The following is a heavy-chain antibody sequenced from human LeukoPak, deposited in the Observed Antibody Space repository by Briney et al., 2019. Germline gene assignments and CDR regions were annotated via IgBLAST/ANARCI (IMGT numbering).Heavy chain of an antibody. CDR3: ARDAYYYDSSGYYRFDY. Sequence: SETLSLTCTVSGGSISSYYWSWIRQPPGKGLEWIGRFHTTGSTNYNPSLKSRVTMSVDTSKNQFSLKLSSVTAADTAVYYCARDAYYYDSSGYYRFDYWGQGTLVTVSS. V-gene: IGHV4-4*07. D-gene: IGHD3-22*01. CDR2: FHTTGST. CDR1: GGSISSYY. J-gene: IGHJ4*02.